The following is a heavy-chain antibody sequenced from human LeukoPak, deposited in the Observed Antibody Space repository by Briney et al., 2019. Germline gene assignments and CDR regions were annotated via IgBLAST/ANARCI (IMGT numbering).Heavy chain of an antibody. CDR1: GGSISSSSYY. CDR2: IYYSGST. CDR3: ASEIDRHFDY. Sequence: SETLSLTCTVSGGSISSSSYYWGWIRQPPGKGLEWIGSIYYSGSTYYNPSLKSRVTISVDTSKNQFSLKLSSVTAADTAVYYCASEIDRHFDYWGQGTLVTVSS. J-gene: IGHJ4*02. V-gene: IGHV4-39*01.